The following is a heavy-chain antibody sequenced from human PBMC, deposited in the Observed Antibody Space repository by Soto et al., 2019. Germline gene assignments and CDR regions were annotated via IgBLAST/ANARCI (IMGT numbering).Heavy chain of an antibody. CDR1: GYIFTSRY. Sequence: KGCWESSGYIFTSRYIHCLQQAPGQRLECMGLINPTCGSTIYAQKFQGRVTMTRDTSTSTVYMELSSLRSEDTAVYYCARKYSSSFQSDFWGPGTLVTVSS. D-gene: IGHD6-6*01. V-gene: IGHV1-46*01. CDR3: ARKYSSSFQSDF. CDR2: INPTCGST. J-gene: IGHJ4*02.